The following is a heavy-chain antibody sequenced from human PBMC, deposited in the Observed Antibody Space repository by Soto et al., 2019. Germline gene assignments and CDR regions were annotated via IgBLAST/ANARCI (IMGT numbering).Heavy chain of an antibody. D-gene: IGHD5-12*01. J-gene: IGHJ4*02. CDR2: INHSGST. V-gene: IGHV4-34*01. CDR1: GGSFSGYY. Sequence: SETLSLTCAVYGGSFSGYYWSWIRQPPGKGLEWIGEINHSGSTNYNPSLKSRVTISVDTSKNQFSLKLSSVTAADTAVYYCARVFASGYDFHKYFDYWGQGTLVTVSS. CDR3: ARVFASGYDFHKYFDY.